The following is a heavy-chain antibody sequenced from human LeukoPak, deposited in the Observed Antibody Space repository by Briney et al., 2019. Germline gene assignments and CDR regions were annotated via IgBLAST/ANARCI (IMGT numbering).Heavy chain of an antibody. D-gene: IGHD6-13*01. CDR2: IKQDGSEK. CDR3: ARQGRSWFDY. Sequence: GGPLRLSCAVSGFTFSTYWMSWVRQALGKGLEWVANIKQDGSEKYYVDSVKGRFTISRDNAKNSLYLQMNGLRTEDTAVYYCARQGRSWFDYWGQGTLVTVSS. CDR1: GFTFSTYW. V-gene: IGHV3-7*01. J-gene: IGHJ4*02.